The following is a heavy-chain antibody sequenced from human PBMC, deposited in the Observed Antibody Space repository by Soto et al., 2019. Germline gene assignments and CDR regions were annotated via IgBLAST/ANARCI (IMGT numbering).Heavy chain of an antibody. Sequence: SETMSLTCTACGGTISSYYWSEIWQPTRKGLEWIGRIYTSGSTNYNPSLKSRVTMSVDTSKNQFSLKLSSVTAADTAVYYCARTTVTTLSYYYGMDVWGQGSTGTVSS. CDR1: GGTISSYY. J-gene: IGHJ6*02. CDR3: ARTTVTTLSYYYGMDV. V-gene: IGHV4-4*07. D-gene: IGHD4-17*01. CDR2: IYTSGST.